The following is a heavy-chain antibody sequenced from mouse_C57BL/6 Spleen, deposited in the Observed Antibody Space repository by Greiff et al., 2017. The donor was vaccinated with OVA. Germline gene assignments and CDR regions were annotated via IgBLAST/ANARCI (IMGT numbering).Heavy chain of an antibody. J-gene: IGHJ2*01. CDR1: GFTFSSYA. CDR2: ISSGGDYI. Sequence: EVKLVESGEGLVKPGGSLKLSCAASGFTFSSYAMSWVRQTPEKRLEWVAYISSGGDYIYYADTVKGRFTISRDNARNTLYLQMSSLKSEDTAMYYCTRDEGYYPLFDYWGQGTTLTVSS. V-gene: IGHV5-9-1*02. D-gene: IGHD2-3*01. CDR3: TRDEGYYPLFDY.